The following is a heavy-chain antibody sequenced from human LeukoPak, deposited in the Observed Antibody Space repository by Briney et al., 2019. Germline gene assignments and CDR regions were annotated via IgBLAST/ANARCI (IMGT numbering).Heavy chain of an antibody. CDR3: ARDLYYYGSGCFDL. Sequence: ASVKVSCKASGYTFTSYDINWVRQATGQGLEWMGWMNPNSGNTGYAQKFQGRVTMTRNTSISTAYMELSSLRSEDTAVYYCARDLYYYGSGCFDLWGRGTLVTVSS. D-gene: IGHD3-10*01. J-gene: IGHJ2*01. CDR2: MNPNSGNT. CDR1: GYTFTSYD. V-gene: IGHV1-8*01.